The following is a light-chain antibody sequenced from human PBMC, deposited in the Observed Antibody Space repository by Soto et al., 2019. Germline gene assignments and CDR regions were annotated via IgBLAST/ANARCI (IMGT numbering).Light chain of an antibody. Sequence: QSALTQPPSVSGSPGQSVTISCTGTSSDVGSYNRVSWYQQSPGTAPKLMIYEVSNRPSGVSDRFSGSKSGNTASLTISGLQAEDEADYYCSSYTRQYTPSYVFGTGTKLTVL. V-gene: IGLV2-18*02. CDR1: SSDVGSYNR. CDR2: EVS. J-gene: IGLJ1*01. CDR3: SSYTRQYTPSYV.